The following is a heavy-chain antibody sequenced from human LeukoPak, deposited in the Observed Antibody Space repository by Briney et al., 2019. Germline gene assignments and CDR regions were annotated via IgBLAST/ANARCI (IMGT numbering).Heavy chain of an antibody. CDR1: GYTFTSNG. CDR2: IIPIFGTA. D-gene: IGHD1-1*01. V-gene: IGHV1-69*05. Sequence: GASVKVSCKASGYTFTSNGISWVRQAPGQGLEWMGGIIPIFGTANYAQKFQGRVTITTDESTSTAYMELSSLRSEDTAVYYCARGGRTTFDYWGQGTLVTVSS. CDR3: ARGGRTTFDY. J-gene: IGHJ4*02.